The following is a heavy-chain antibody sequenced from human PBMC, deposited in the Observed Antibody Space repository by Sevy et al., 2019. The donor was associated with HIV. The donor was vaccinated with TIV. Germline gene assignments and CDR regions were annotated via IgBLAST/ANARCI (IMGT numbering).Heavy chain of an antibody. CDR1: GFTLSTYS. D-gene: IGHD2-2*01. Sequence: GGSLRLSCAASGFTLSTYSMNWVRQAPGKGLEWVSSISSSSSYIYYADSVKSRFTISRDNAKNSLYLQMNSLRAEDTAVYYCVRDGGCSSTSCLLYFDYWGQGTLVTVSS. CDR2: ISSSSSYI. V-gene: IGHV3-21*01. CDR3: VRDGGCSSTSCLLYFDY. J-gene: IGHJ4*02.